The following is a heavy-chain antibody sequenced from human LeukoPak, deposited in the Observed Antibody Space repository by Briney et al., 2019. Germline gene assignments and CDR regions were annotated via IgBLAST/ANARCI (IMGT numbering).Heavy chain of an antibody. CDR3: AREPHIVVVPAAHSSSYSGMDV. V-gene: IGHV1-18*01. CDR2: ISAYNGNT. Sequence: ASVKVSCKASGYTFTSYGISWVRQAPGQGLEWMGWISAYNGNTKYAQKLQGRVAMTTDTSTSTAYMELRSLRSDDTAAYYCAREPHIVVVPAAHSSSYSGMDVWGHGTPVTVSS. J-gene: IGHJ6*02. D-gene: IGHD2-2*01. CDR1: GYTFTSYG.